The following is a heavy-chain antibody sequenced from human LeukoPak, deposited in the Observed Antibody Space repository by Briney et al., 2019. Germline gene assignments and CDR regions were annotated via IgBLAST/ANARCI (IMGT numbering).Heavy chain of an antibody. D-gene: IGHD2-2*01. J-gene: IGHJ4*02. CDR3: ARDKSYCSSTSCYYYFDY. CDR2: IYYSGST. CDR1: GFTFSDYY. V-gene: IGHV4-30-4*08. Sequence: LRLSCAASGFTFSDYYMSWIRQPPGKGLEWIGYIYYSGSTYYNPSLKSRVTISVDTSKNQFSLKLSSVTAADTAVYYCARDKSYCSSTSCYYYFDYWGQGTLVTVSS.